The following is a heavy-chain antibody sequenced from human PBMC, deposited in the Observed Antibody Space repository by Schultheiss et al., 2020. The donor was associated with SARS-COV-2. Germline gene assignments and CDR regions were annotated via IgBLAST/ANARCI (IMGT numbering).Heavy chain of an antibody. CDR2: IYHSGST. CDR3: ARGRGYNWFDP. V-gene: IGHV4-34*01. Sequence: SETLSLTCAVYGGSFSGYYWSWIRQPPGKGLEWIGEIYHSGSTNYNPSLKSRVTISVDKSKNQFSLNLSSVTSADTAVYYCARGRGYNWFDPWGQGTLVTVSS. CDR1: GGSFSGYY. J-gene: IGHJ5*02.